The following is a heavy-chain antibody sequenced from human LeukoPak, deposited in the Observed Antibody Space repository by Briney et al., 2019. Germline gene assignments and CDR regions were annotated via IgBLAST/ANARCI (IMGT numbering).Heavy chain of an antibody. V-gene: IGHV4-59*08. CDR3: ARQDVNWYFDL. CDR1: GGSISIYY. CDR2: IYYSGST. D-gene: IGHD5-24*01. J-gene: IGHJ2*01. Sequence: SETLSLTCTVSGGSISIYYWSWIRQPPGKGLEWIGYIYYSGSTNYNPSLKSRVTISVGTSKNQFSLKLSSVTAADTAVYYCARQDVNWYFDLWGRGTLVTVSS.